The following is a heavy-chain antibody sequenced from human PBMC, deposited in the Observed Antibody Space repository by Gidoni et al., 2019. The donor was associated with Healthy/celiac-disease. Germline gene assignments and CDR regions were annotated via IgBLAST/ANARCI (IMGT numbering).Heavy chain of an antibody. D-gene: IGHD5-12*01. Sequence: QVPLVQSGAEVKKPGSSVQVSCNASGSPFSSYAISWVRQDPGQGREWMGGIIPIFGTANYAQKFQGRVTITADESTSTAYMELSSLRSEDTAVYYCACRVEMATPCVDWGQGTLVTVSS. CDR2: IIPIFGTA. J-gene: IGHJ4*02. V-gene: IGHV1-69*01. CDR3: ACRVEMATPCVD. CDR1: GSPFSSYA.